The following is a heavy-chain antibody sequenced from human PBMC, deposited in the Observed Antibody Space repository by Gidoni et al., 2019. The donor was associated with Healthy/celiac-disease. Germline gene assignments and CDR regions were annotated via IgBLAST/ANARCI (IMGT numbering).Heavy chain of an antibody. Sequence: QVQLQQWGAGLLKPSETLSLTCAVYGGSFSGYYWSWIRQPPGKGLEWIGEINHSGSTNYNPSLKSRVTISVDTSKNQFSLKLSSVTAADTAVYYCARGGMVGARDGYFDYWGQGTLVTVSS. J-gene: IGHJ4*02. D-gene: IGHD1-26*01. CDR1: GGSFSGYY. V-gene: IGHV4-34*01. CDR3: ARGGMVGARDGYFDY. CDR2: INHSGST.